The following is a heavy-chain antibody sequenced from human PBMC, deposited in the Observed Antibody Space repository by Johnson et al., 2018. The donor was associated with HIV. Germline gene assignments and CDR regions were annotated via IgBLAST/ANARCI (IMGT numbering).Heavy chain of an antibody. CDR2: INGDGSRS. Sequence: VQLVESGGGVVQPGRSLRLSCAASGFTFNNYWMQWVRQAPGKGLVWVSRINGDGSRSTYADSVTGRFTIARDNAKNTLYLEMKSLRSEDTAVYYCARTSCSGASCLGYEPFDAWGQGTIVTVS. CDR1: GFTFNNYW. D-gene: IGHD6-19*01. CDR3: ARTSCSGASCLGYEPFDA. V-gene: IGHV3-74*02. J-gene: IGHJ3*01.